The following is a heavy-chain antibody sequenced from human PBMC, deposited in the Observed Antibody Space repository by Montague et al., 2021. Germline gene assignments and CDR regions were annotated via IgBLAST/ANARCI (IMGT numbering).Heavy chain of an antibody. CDR1: GGSISSGGFY. CDR2: IYDSGST. Sequence: TLSLTCSVSGGSISSGGFYLSWIRQPPGKGPEWIGCIYDSGSTNYNPSLKSRVTLSRDTSKNQVSLRLTPVTAAETAVYYCARRGGYCSGGRCDTFDYWGQGTLVTVSS. J-gene: IGHJ4*02. CDR3: ARRGGYCSGGRCDTFDY. V-gene: IGHV4-31*03. D-gene: IGHD2-15*01.